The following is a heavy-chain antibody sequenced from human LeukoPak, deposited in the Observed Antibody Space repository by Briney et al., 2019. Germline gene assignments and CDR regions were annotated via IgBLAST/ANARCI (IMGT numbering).Heavy chain of an antibody. Sequence: GRSLRLSCAASGFTFSSYGIHWVRQAPGKGLEWVAGVWFDGSKKSYADSVKGRFTISRDSSKNTLSLQMNSLRSEDTAVYYCARGYGNSGYNYFDYWGQGTLLTVSS. J-gene: IGHJ4*02. V-gene: IGHV3-33*01. CDR1: GFTFSSYG. CDR2: VWFDGSKK. D-gene: IGHD2/OR15-2a*01. CDR3: ARGYGNSGYNYFDY.